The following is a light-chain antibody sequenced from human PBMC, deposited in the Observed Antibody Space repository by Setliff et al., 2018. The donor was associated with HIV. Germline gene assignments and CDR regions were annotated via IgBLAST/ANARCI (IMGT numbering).Light chain of an antibody. Sequence: QSALTQPRSVSGSPGQSVTIPCTGTSSDVGSYNYVTWYQQHPGKVPKLMIYDVTRRPSGVPDRFSGSRSGNTASLTISGLQAEDEVDYYCSSFAGRLHVFGTGTKVTVL. CDR2: DVT. V-gene: IGLV2-11*01. J-gene: IGLJ1*01. CDR1: SSDVGSYNY. CDR3: SSFAGRLHV.